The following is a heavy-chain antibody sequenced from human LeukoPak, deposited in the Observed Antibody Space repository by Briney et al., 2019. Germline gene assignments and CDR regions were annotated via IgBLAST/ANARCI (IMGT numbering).Heavy chain of an antibody. CDR2: IKQRESI. CDR1: GGSPSGFY. CDR3: AGGWTRPLDP. D-gene: IGHD3/OR15-3a*01. Sequence: SETLSPTCAVYGGSPSGFYWSWIRHPPGKGGEWIGEIKQRESIHYNPTIKSRVTITGATAKNTCSLKLCSVTAADTAVYYCAGGWTRPLDPWGQGTLVTVSS. J-gene: IGHJ5*02. V-gene: IGHV4-34*01.